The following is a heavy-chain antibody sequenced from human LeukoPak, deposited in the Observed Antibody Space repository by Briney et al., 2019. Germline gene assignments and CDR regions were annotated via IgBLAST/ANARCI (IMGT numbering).Heavy chain of an antibody. D-gene: IGHD2-15*01. V-gene: IGHV1-69*01. CDR3: ASPGGSPIVVVVAATRGYYYGMDV. CDR2: IIPIFGTA. Sequence: SVKVSCKASGGTFSSYAISWVRQAPGQGLEWMGGIIPIFGTANYAQKFQGRVTITADESTSTAYMELSSLRSEDTAVYYCASPGGSPIVVVVAATRGYYYGMDVWGQGTTVTVSS. J-gene: IGHJ6*02. CDR1: GGTFSSYA.